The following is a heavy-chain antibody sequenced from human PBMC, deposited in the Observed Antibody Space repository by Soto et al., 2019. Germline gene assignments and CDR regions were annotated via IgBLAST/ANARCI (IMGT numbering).Heavy chain of an antibody. D-gene: IGHD3-22*01. CDR1: GFTFSSYA. V-gene: IGHV3-30-3*01. Sequence: QVQLVESGGGVVQPGRSLRLSCAASGFTFSSYAMHWVRQAPGTGLEWVAVISYDGSNKYYADSVKGRFTISRDNSKNTLYLQMNSLRAEDTAVYYCARDHDSSGYYGLDYWGQGTLVTVSS. CDR3: ARDHDSSGYYGLDY. CDR2: ISYDGSNK. J-gene: IGHJ4*02.